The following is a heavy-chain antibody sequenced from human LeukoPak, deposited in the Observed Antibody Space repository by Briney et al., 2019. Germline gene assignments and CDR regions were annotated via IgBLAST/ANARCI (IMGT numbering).Heavy chain of an antibody. J-gene: IGHJ4*02. V-gene: IGHV3-33*01. D-gene: IGHD6-19*01. CDR3: ARVLVVSGWTNIDY. Sequence: PGRSLRLSCAASGFTFSSYGMHWVRQVPGKALEWVSFIWYDGGNKYYADSVKGRFTISRDNSKNTLYLQMNSLRAEDTAVYYCARVLVVSGWTNIDYWGQGTLVTVSS. CDR2: IWYDGGNK. CDR1: GFTFSSYG.